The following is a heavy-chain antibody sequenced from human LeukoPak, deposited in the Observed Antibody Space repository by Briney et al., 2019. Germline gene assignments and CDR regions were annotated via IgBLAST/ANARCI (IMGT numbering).Heavy chain of an antibody. V-gene: IGHV4-39*07. CDR1: GDSISNSNYY. Sequence: PSETLSLTCTVSGDSISNSNYYWGWIRQPPGKGLEWIGSIYYSGSTYNNPSLKSRVTISVDTSKNQFSLKLSSVTAADTAVYYCARDCTNCYSAYYYWGQGILVTVSS. J-gene: IGHJ4*02. CDR2: IYYSGST. CDR3: ARDCTNCYSAYYY. D-gene: IGHD2-2*01.